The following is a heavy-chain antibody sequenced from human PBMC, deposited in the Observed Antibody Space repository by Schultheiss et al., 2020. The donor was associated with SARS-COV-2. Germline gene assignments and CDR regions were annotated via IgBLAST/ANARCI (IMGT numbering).Heavy chain of an antibody. CDR1: GFTFSGSA. D-gene: IGHD3-3*01. Sequence: GESLKISCAASGFTFSGSAMHWVRQAPGKGLEWVSSISSSSSYIYYADSVKGRFTISRDNAKNSLYLQMNSLRAEDTAVYYCARASLEDGYYDFWSGYYLFDYWGQGTLVTVSS. V-gene: IGHV3-21*01. CDR2: ISSSSSYI. J-gene: IGHJ4*02. CDR3: ARASLEDGYYDFWSGYYLFDY.